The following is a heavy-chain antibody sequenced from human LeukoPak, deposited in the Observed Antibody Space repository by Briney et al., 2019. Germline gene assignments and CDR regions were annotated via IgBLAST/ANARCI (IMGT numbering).Heavy chain of an antibody. D-gene: IGHD1-7*01. J-gene: IGHJ4*02. CDR3: ARVKGWNYDFDY. CDR2: MNPNSGNS. V-gene: IGHV1-8*01. Sequence: ASVKVSCKASGYTFTSYDINWVRQATGQGLEWMGWMNPNSGNSGYAQKFQGRVTMTRNTSVSTAYMELSSLRSEDTAVYYCARVKGWNYDFDYWGQGTLVTVSS. CDR1: GYTFTSYD.